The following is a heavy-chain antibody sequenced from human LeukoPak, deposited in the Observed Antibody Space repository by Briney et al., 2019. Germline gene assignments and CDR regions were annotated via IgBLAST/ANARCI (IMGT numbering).Heavy chain of an antibody. V-gene: IGHV1-2*02. J-gene: IGHJ4*02. D-gene: IGHD2-8*01. Sequence: EASVKVSCKASGYTFTGYYIHWVRQPPGQGLEWMGWINADNGGTRYAEKFQGRVTMTRDTSISTAYMELSRLTSDDTALYYCARGHCTNAVCRTFDYWGQGTLVTVSS. CDR3: ARGHCTNAVCRTFDY. CDR1: GYTFTGYY. CDR2: INADNGGT.